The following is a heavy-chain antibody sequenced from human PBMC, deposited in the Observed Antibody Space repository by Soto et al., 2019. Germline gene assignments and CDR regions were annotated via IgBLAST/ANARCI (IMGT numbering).Heavy chain of an antibody. D-gene: IGHD4-17*01. Sequence: SETLSLTCTVSGGSISNYYWSWIRQPPGKGLEWIGYIYYSGSTYYNPSLKSRVTISVDTSKNQFSLKLSSVTAADTAVYYCASQLTTVTTYFDYWGQGTLVTVSS. CDR1: GGSISNYY. J-gene: IGHJ4*02. V-gene: IGHV4-30-4*01. CDR2: IYYSGST. CDR3: ASQLTTVTTYFDY.